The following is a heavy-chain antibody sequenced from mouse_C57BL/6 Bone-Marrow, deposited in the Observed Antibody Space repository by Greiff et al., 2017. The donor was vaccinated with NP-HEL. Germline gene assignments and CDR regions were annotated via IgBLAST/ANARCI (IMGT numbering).Heavy chain of an antibody. CDR3: ARKETGFDY. Sequence: QVHVKQSGAELARPGASVKLSCKASGYTFTSYGISWVKQRTGQGLEWIGEIYPRSGDTYYNEKFKGKATLTADKSSSTAYMELRSLTSEDSAVYFCARKETGFDYWGQGTTLTVSS. D-gene: IGHD4-1*01. V-gene: IGHV1-81*01. CDR2: IYPRSGDT. CDR1: GYTFTSYG. J-gene: IGHJ2*01.